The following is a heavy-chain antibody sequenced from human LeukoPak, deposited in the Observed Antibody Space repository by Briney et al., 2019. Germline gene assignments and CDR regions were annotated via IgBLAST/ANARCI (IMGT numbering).Heavy chain of an antibody. Sequence: GGTLRLSCAASGFTFSSYGMSWVRQAPGKGLEWVGRIKSKTDGGTTDYAAPVKGRFTISRDDSKNTLYLQMNSLKTEDTAVYYCTTDPYCGGDCYYLFQHWGQGTLVTVSS. CDR1: GFTFSSYG. CDR2: IKSKTDGGTT. J-gene: IGHJ1*01. V-gene: IGHV3-15*01. D-gene: IGHD2-21*02. CDR3: TTDPYCGGDCYYLFQH.